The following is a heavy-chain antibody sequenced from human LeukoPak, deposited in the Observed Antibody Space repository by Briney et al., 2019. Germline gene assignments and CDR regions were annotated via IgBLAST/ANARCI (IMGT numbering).Heavy chain of an antibody. V-gene: IGHV4-39*01. CDR2: IYYSAAT. CDR1: SGSISSTAYY. Sequence: PSETLSLTCTVASGSISSTAYYGCWSRQPPGGRVGWIATIYYSAATYYNPSLESRVTISVDTSNNQFSLKLSSVTAADTSVYYCSRQGVRGTYYYAMDVWGQGTTVTVSS. CDR3: SRQGVRGTYYYAMDV. J-gene: IGHJ6*02. D-gene: IGHD3-10*01.